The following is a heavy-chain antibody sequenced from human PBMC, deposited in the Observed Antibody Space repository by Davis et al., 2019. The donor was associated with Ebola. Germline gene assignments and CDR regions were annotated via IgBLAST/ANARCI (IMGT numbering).Heavy chain of an antibody. V-gene: IGHV3-30*02. Sequence: GESLKISCAASGFTFSSYGMHWVRQAPGKGLEWVAVIWYDGSNKYYADSVKGRFTISRDNSKNTLYLQMNSLRAEDTAVYYCAKDFAPSNCGGDCYSYYFDYWGQGTLVTVSS. CDR2: IWYDGSNK. CDR3: AKDFAPSNCGGDCYSYYFDY. D-gene: IGHD2-21*02. CDR1: GFTFSSYG. J-gene: IGHJ4*02.